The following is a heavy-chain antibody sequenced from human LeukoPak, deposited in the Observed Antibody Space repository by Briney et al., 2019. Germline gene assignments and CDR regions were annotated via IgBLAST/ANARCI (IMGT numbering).Heavy chain of an antibody. CDR1: GYTFTSYD. Sequence: ASVKVSCKASGYTFTSYDINWVRQATGQGREWMGWMNPNSGNTGYAQKFQGRVTMTRNTSISTADMELSSLRSEDTAVYYCARGLRAPYDFWSGYYKTYYYGMDVWGQGTTVTVSS. J-gene: IGHJ6*02. V-gene: IGHV1-8*01. CDR2: MNPNSGNT. CDR3: ARGLRAPYDFWSGYYKTYYYGMDV. D-gene: IGHD3-3*01.